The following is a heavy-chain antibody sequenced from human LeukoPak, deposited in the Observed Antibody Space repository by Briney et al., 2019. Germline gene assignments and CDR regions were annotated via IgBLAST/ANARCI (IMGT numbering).Heavy chain of an antibody. CDR1: GYTFTGYY. CDR3: ARVATYYYGSMTYYFFEY. CDR2: INPNSGGT. Sequence: ASVKVSCKASGYTFTGYYMHWVRQAPGQGLEWMGWINPNSGGTNYAQKFQGRVTMTRDTSISTAYMELSRLRSDDTAVYYCARVATYYYGSMTYYFFEYWGQGTLVTVSS. D-gene: IGHD3-10*01. J-gene: IGHJ4*02. V-gene: IGHV1-2*02.